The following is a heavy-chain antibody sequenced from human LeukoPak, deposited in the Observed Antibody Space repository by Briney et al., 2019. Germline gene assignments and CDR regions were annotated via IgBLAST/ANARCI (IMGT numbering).Heavy chain of an antibody. CDR1: GVSIRSSSSY. CDR2: IYYSGNT. J-gene: IGHJ4*02. CDR3: ARQTGSGLFILP. Sequence: SETLSLTCTVSGVSIRSSSSYWGWIRQPPGKGLEWIGSIYYSGNTYYNASLKSQVSISIDTSKNQFSLKLTSVTAADTAVYYCARQTGSGLFILPGGQGTLVTVSS. D-gene: IGHD3/OR15-3a*01. V-gene: IGHV4-39*01.